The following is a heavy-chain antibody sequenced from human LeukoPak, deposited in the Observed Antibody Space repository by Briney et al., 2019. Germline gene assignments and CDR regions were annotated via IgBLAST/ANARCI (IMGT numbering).Heavy chain of an antibody. J-gene: IGHJ5*02. CDR3: AKDGGYSSSWSNFYWFDP. V-gene: IGHV1-18*01. D-gene: IGHD6-13*01. Sequence: ASVKVSCKASGYTFTSYGISWVRQAPGQGLEWMGWISAYNGNTNYAQKLQGRVTMTTDTSTSTAYMELRSLRSDDTAVYYCAKDGGYSSSWSNFYWFDPWGQGTLVTVSS. CDR2: ISAYNGNT. CDR1: GYTFTSYG.